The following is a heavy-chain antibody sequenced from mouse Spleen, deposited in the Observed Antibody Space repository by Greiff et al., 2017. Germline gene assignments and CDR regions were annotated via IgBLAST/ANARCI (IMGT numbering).Heavy chain of an antibody. CDR3: ASDGYYEAY. CDR1: GFTFSDYY. Sequence: EVQLVESGGGLVQPGGSLKLSCATSGFTFSDYYMYWVRQTPEKRLEWVAYISNGGGSTYYPDTVKGRFTISRDNAKNTLYLQMSRLKSEDTAMYYCASDGYYEAYWGQGTLVTVSA. J-gene: IGHJ3*01. D-gene: IGHD2-3*01. V-gene: IGHV5-12*02. CDR2: ISNGGGST.